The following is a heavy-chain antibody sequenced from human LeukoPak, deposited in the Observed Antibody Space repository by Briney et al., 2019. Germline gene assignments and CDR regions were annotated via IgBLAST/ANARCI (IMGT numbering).Heavy chain of an antibody. CDR1: GYSISSGYY. J-gene: IGHJ4*02. V-gene: IGHV4-38-2*02. CDR3: ARIPPREKDGYGSFDY. D-gene: IGHD5-24*01. Sequence: TSETLSLTCTASGYSISSGYYWGWIRQPPGKGLEWIGSIYHSGSTNYNPSLESRVTISVDTSKNQFSLKLSSVTAADTAVYYCARIPPREKDGYGSFDYWGQGTLVTVSS. CDR2: IYHSGST.